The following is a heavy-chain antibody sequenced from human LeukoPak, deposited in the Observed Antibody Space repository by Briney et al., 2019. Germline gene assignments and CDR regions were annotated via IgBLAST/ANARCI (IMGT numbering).Heavy chain of an antibody. D-gene: IGHD2-15*01. CDR1: GGSFSGYY. CDR3: ARRLLGYCSGGSCYSGYFQH. CDR2: INHSGST. V-gene: IGHV4-34*01. Sequence: SETLSLTCAVYGGSFSGYYWSWIRQPPGKGLEWIGEINHSGSTNSNPSLKSRVTVPVDTSKNLFSLKLSSVTAADTAVYYCARRLLGYCSGGSCYSGYFQHWGQGTLVTVSS. J-gene: IGHJ1*01.